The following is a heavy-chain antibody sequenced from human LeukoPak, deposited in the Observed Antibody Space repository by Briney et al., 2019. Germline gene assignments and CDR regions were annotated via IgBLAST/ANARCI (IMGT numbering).Heavy chain of an antibody. J-gene: IGHJ4*02. Sequence: ASVKVSCKVSGYTLTELSMHWVRQAPGKGLEWMGGFDSEDGETIYAQKFQGRVTMTEDTSTDTAYMELSSLRSEDTAVYYCARVSPRLDCSGGSCYSFPEYWGQGTLVTVSS. CDR3: ARVSPRLDCSGGSCYSFPEY. CDR2: FDSEDGET. D-gene: IGHD2-15*01. CDR1: GYTLTELS. V-gene: IGHV1-24*01.